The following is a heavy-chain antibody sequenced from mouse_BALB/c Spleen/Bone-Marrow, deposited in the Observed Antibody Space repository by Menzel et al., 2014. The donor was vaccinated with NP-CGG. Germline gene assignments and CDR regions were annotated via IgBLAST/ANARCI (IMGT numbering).Heavy chain of an antibody. J-gene: IGHJ3*01. CDR2: INPDSSTI. V-gene: IGHV4-1*02. Sequence: EVKLLGSGGGLVQPGGSLKLSCAASGFDFSRYWMTWVRQAPGKGLEWIGEINPDSSTINYTPFLKDKFIISRDNAKNTLYLQMSKVRSEDTALYYCAKNYYYGYVAYWGQGTLVTVSA. D-gene: IGHD1-2*01. CDR3: AKNYYYGYVAY. CDR1: GFDFSRYW.